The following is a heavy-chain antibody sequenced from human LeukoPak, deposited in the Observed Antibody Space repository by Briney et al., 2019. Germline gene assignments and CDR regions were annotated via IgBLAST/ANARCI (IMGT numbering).Heavy chain of an antibody. CDR2: ILYDGSNK. Sequence: PGGSLRLSCAASGFSFSSYGMHWLRQAPGKGLEWVAVILYDGSNKYYADSVKGRFTISRDNSKNTLYLQLNSLRAEDTALYYCARRSSSWFYMDVWGKGTTVTVSS. CDR1: GFSFSSYG. V-gene: IGHV3-33*01. J-gene: IGHJ6*03. CDR3: ARRSSSWFYMDV. D-gene: IGHD6-13*01.